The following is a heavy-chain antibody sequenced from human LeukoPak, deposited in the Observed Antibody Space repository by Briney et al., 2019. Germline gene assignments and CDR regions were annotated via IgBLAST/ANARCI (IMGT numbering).Heavy chain of an antibody. V-gene: IGHV4-38-2*01. CDR3: ARGLGDGYIGY. J-gene: IGHJ4*02. Sequence: SETLSLTCAVSGYSISSGYYWGWIRRPPGKGLEWIGSIYHSGSTYYNPSLKSRVTISVDTSKNQFSLKLSSVTAADTAVYYCARGLGDGYIGYWGQGTLVTVSS. CDR1: GYSISSGYY. D-gene: IGHD6-13*01. CDR2: IYHSGST.